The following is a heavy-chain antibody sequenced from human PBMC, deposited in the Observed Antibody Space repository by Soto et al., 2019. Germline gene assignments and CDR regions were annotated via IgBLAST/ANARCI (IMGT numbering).Heavy chain of an antibody. V-gene: IGHV4-59*01. Sequence: PSETLSLTCTVSGGSISSYYWSWIRQPPGKGLEWIGDIYYSGSTNYNPSLKSRDTTAVETSKNRYSLQLSSERHADRDVYYCARDSAGGSSMRDRGLYGMDVWGQGTTVTVSS. D-gene: IGHD3-16*01. J-gene: IGHJ6*02. CDR2: IYYSGST. CDR3: ARDSAGGSSMRDRGLYGMDV. CDR1: GGSISSYY.